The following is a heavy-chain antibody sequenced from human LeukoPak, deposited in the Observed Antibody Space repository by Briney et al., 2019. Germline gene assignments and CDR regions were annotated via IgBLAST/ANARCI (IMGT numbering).Heavy chain of an antibody. CDR2: INPNSGGT. CDR3: ARVRDYYDSSGYYIDY. V-gene: IGHV1-2*02. CDR1: AYTFTGYY. D-gene: IGHD3-22*01. Sequence: GAPVKVSCKASAYTFTGYYMHWVRQAPGQGLEWMGWINPNSGGTNYAQKIQGRVTITRDTSTSTAYMELRRPRSDDTAVYYCARVRDYYDSSGYYIDYWGQGTLVTVSS. J-gene: IGHJ4*02.